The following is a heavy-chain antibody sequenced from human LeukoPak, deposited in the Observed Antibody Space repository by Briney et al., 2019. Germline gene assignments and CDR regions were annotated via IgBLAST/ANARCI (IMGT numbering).Heavy chain of an antibody. CDR2: INSDGSST. CDR3: ARVDCSGGSCYFDY. V-gene: IGHV3-74*01. CDR1: GFTFSRYW. Sequence: QTGGSLRLSCAASGFTFSRYWMHWVRQTPGKGLVWVSRINSDGSSTRCADSVKGRFTISRDNAKNTLDLQMSSLRAEDTAVYYCARVDCSGGSCYFDYWGQGTLVTVSS. J-gene: IGHJ4*02. D-gene: IGHD2-15*01.